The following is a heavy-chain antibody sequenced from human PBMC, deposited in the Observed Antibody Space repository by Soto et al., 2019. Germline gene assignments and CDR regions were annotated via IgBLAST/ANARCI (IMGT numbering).Heavy chain of an antibody. CDR2: IYPGGSDT. D-gene: IGHD4-17*01. J-gene: IGHJ6*02. V-gene: IGHV5-51*01. Sequence: GESLKISCKGSGYTFTNYWIVWVRQIPGKGLEWMVIIYPGGSDTRYSPSFQGQVTISADRSISTAYLQWSSLKASDTGMYYCARYPTLTDYFFHGMDVWGQGTTVTVSS. CDR1: GYTFTNYW. CDR3: ARYPTLTDYFFHGMDV.